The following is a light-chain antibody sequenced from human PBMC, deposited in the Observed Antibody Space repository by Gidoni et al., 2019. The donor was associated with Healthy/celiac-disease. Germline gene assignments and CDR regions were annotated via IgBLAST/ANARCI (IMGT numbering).Light chain of an antibody. J-gene: IGKJ2*01. CDR2: LGS. Sequence: DIVMTQSPLSLPVTPGEPASISCRSSQSLLHSNGYNYLDWYLQKPGQSPQLLIYLGSNRASGVPDRFSGSGSGTDFTLKISRVEAEDVGVYYCMQALQTPLTFGQGTKSGDQT. CDR1: QSLLHSNGYNY. CDR3: MQALQTPLT. V-gene: IGKV2-28*01.